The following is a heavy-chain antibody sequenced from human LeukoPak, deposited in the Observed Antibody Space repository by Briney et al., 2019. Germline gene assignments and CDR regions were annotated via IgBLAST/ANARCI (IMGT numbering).Heavy chain of an antibody. V-gene: IGHV3-66*02. D-gene: IGHD6-19*01. CDR2: IYSGGST. Sequence: GGSLRLSCAASGFTFSSNYMSWVRQAPGKGLEWVSVIYSGGSTYYADSVKGRFTVSRDNSKNTLYLQMNSLRAEDTAVYYCARDSPEYSSGPPVDYWGQGTLVTVSS. CDR3: ARDSPEYSSGPPVDY. J-gene: IGHJ4*02. CDR1: GFTFSSNY.